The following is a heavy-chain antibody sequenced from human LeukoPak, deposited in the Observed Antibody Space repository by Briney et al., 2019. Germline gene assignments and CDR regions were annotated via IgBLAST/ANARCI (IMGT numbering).Heavy chain of an antibody. CDR2: IFHSGRT. D-gene: IGHD3-10*01. CDR3: ARGLGPGNWFDP. Sequence: PSETLSLTCTVSGGSISSSSSYWGWIRQPPGKGLEWIGHIFHSGRTSYNPSLKSRVTISVDTSKNQFSLKLSSVTAADTAMFYCARGLGPGNWFDPWGQGTLVTVSS. V-gene: IGHV4-39*07. J-gene: IGHJ5*02. CDR1: GGSISSSSSY.